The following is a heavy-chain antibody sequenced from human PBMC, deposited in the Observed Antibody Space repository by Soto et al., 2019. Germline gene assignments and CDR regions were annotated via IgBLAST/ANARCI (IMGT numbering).Heavy chain of an antibody. CDR2: IYYSGST. CDR1: GGSISSSSYY. V-gene: IGHV4-39*01. D-gene: IGHD6-19*01. J-gene: IGHJ4*02. Sequence: QLQLQESGPGLVKPSETLSLTCTVSGGSISSSSYYWGWIRQPPGKGLEWIGSIYYSGSTYYNPSLKSRVTISVDTSKNQFSLKLSSVTAADTAVYYCARLSYSSGWSPYFDYWGQGTLGTVSS. CDR3: ARLSYSSGWSPYFDY.